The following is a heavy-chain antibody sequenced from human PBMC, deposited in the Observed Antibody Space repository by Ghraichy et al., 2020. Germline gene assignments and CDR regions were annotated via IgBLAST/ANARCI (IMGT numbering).Heavy chain of an antibody. J-gene: IGHJ4*02. CDR2: PYYRSKWYN. CDR3: ARGGAAAADGGFLY. CDR1: GDSVSSNSAA. V-gene: IGHV6-1*01. D-gene: IGHD6-13*01. Sequence: SETLSLTCAISGDSVSSNSAAWNWISQSPSRGLEWLGRPYYRSKWYNDYAVSVKSRITINPDTSKNQFSLQLNSVTPEDTAVYYCARGGAAAADGGFLYWGQGTLVTVSS.